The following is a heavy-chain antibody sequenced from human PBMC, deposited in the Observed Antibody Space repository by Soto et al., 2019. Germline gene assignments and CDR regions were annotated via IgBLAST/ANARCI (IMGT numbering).Heavy chain of an antibody. CDR3: ARRSGFPDFYGRDV. D-gene: IGHD5-12*01. CDR1: GGSISSGGYS. Sequence: QLQLQESGSGLVKPSQTLSLTCAVSGGSISSGGYSWSWIRQPPGKGLEWIGYIYHSGSTYYNPSLKSRVNITVDRSKNQFSLKMSSVTAADTAVYYCARRSGFPDFYGRDVWGQGTTGTVSS. J-gene: IGHJ6*02. CDR2: IYHSGST. V-gene: IGHV4-30-2*01.